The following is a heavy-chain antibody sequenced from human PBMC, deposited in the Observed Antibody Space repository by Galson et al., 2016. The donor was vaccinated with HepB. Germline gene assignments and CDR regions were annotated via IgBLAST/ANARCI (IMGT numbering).Heavy chain of an antibody. J-gene: IGHJ4*02. Sequence: SETLSLTCTVSGGSIRSYYWNWIRQPPGRGLEWIGEIQNYGGSSGHSNYNPSLKGRVAISLDTSTNQISLRLTSVTAADTAVYYCARGQSGVIAAVWGQGTLVTVSS. V-gene: IGHV4-4*08. CDR3: ARGQSGVIAAV. CDR1: GGSIRSYY. D-gene: IGHD3-22*01. CDR2: IQNYGGSSGHS.